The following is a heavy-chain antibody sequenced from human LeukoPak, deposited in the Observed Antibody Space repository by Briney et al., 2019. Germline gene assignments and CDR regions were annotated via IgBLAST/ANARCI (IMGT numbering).Heavy chain of an antibody. CDR2: ISAYTGNT. J-gene: IGHJ3*02. D-gene: IGHD3-22*01. Sequence: ASVKVSCKASGYTFTSYGISWARQAPGQGLEWMGWISAYTGNTNYAQKLQGRVTMTTDTSTSTAYMELRSLRSDDTAVYYCARGADRTYYYDSSGLGAFDIWGQGTMVTVSS. CDR1: GYTFTSYG. CDR3: ARGADRTYYYDSSGLGAFDI. V-gene: IGHV1-18*01.